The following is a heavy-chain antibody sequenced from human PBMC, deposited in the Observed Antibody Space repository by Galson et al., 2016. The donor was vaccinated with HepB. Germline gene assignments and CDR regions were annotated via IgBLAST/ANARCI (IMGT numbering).Heavy chain of an antibody. J-gene: IGHJ2*01. Sequence: SLRLPCAVSGFILTNYWMTWVRQAPGKGLEWVAIIKEDGSEKYYVGSVEGRFTIPRDNPKNSVYLQMTSLRAEDTALYYCARVFGADYGGIWYSDLWGRGTLVTVSS. D-gene: IGHD4-23*01. V-gene: IGHV3-7*01. CDR3: ARVFGADYGGIWYSDL. CDR2: IKEDGSEK. CDR1: GFILTNYW.